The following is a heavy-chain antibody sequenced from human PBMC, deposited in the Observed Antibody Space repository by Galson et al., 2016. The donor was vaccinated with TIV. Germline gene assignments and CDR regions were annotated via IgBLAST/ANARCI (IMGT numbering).Heavy chain of an antibody. V-gene: IGHV3-23*01. CDR3: AKDRQWIPSSLDY. D-gene: IGHD5-18*01. CDR1: GFRFSSYA. J-gene: IGHJ4*02. CDR2: IGGSGGST. Sequence: SLRLSCAASGFRFSSYAMNWVRQAPGKGLEWVSTIGGSGGSTYYADSVKGRFTISRDSSKNTVYLQMSSLRAEDTGIYYSAKDRQWIPSSLDYWGQGTLVTVSS.